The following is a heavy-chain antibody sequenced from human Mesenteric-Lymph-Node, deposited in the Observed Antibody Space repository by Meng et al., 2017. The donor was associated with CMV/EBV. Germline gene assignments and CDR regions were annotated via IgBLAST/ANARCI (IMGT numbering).Heavy chain of an antibody. CDR3: ARLHGDQGSEIDY. Sequence: GSGYSFTSYWITWVRRMPGKGLEWMGRIDPSDSYTNYSTSFQGHVTISADKSISTAYLQWSSLKASDTAMYYCARLHGDQGSEIDYWGQGTLVTVSS. V-gene: IGHV5-10-1*01. CDR2: IDPSDSYT. J-gene: IGHJ4*02. CDR1: GYSFTSYW. D-gene: IGHD4-17*01.